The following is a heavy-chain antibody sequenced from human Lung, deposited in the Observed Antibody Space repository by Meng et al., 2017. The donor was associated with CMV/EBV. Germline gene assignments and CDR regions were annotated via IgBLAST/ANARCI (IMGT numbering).Heavy chain of an antibody. D-gene: IGHD1-26*01. J-gene: IGHJ4*02. CDR1: GFTFDDYT. CDR2: ISWDGGST. CDR3: AKDRYSGSYSSPGYFDY. V-gene: IGHV3-43*01. Sequence: GESLKISCAASGFTFDDYTMHWVRQAPGKGLEWVSLISWDGGSTYYADSVKGRFTISRDNSKNSLYLQMNSLRTEDTALYYCAKDRYSGSYSSPGYFDYWGQGTLVNGAS.